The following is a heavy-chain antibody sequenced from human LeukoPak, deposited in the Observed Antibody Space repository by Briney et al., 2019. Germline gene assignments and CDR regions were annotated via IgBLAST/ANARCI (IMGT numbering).Heavy chain of an antibody. J-gene: IGHJ4*02. D-gene: IGHD2-2*01. CDR1: GGSFSGYY. CDR2: INHSGST. V-gene: IGHV4-34*01. CDR3: AGGYCSSTSCYDGPLDY. Sequence: SETLSLTCAVYGGSFSGYYWSWIRQPPGKGLEWIGEINHSGSTNYNPSLKSRVTISVDTSKNQFSLKLSSVTAADTAVYYCAGGYCSSTSCYDGPLDYWGQGTLVTVSS.